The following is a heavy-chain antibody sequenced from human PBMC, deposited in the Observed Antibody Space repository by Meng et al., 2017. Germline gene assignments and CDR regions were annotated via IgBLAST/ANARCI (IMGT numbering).Heavy chain of an antibody. CDR1: GFTFSSYS. CDR2: ISSSSSYI. J-gene: IGHJ4*02. V-gene: IGHV3-21*01. D-gene: IGHD3-10*02. Sequence: GESLKISCAASGFTFSSYSMNWVRQAPGKGLEWVSSISSSSSYIYYADSVKGRFTISRDNAKNSLYLQMNSLRAEDTAVYYCARVVFGELLSFDYWGQGTLGTV. CDR3: ARVVFGELLSFDY.